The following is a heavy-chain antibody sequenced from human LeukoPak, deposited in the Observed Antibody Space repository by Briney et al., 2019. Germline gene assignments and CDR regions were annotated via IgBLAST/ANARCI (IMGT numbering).Heavy chain of an antibody. D-gene: IGHD2-21*02. Sequence: GGSLRLSCAASGFTFSSYAMSWVRQAPGKGLEWVSAISDSGGSTYYADSVKGRFTISRDNSKNTLYLQMNSLRAEDTAVYYCASLVTAIYYYGMDIWGQGTTVTVSS. V-gene: IGHV3-23*01. CDR2: ISDSGGST. J-gene: IGHJ6*02. CDR1: GFTFSSYA. CDR3: ASLVTAIYYYGMDI.